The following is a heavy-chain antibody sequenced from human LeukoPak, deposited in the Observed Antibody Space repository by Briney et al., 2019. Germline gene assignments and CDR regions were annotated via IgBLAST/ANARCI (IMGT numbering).Heavy chain of an antibody. CDR3: ARGDSGGMDY. Sequence: PGGSLRLSCAASGFTFSDYHMNWIRQAPGKGLEWVSYISGSSSYTNYADSVKGRFTISRDNANNSLYLQMNSLRAEDTTVYYCARGDSGGMDYWGQGTLVTVSS. D-gene: IGHD3-16*01. CDR2: ISGSSSYT. V-gene: IGHV3-11*06. J-gene: IGHJ4*02. CDR1: GFTFSDYH.